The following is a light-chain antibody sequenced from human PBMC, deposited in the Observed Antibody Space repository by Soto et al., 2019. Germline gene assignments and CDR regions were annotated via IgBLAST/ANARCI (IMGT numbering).Light chain of an antibody. V-gene: IGKV1-39*01. J-gene: IGKJ1*01. CDR1: QSISSY. CDR2: AAS. Sequence: DIQMTQSPSSLSASVGDRVTITCRASQSISSYLNWYQQKPGKAPKLLIYAASSLQSGVPSRFSGSGSGTDFTLTISSLQPEEFATYYCQQSYSTPRTFGQGTKVELK. CDR3: QQSYSTPRT.